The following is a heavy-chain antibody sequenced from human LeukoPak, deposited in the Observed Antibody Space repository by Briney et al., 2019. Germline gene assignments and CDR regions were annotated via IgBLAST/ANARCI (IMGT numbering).Heavy chain of an antibody. CDR1: GGSISSGSYY. CDR3: ARGAGTYFDY. CDR2: IYTSGST. J-gene: IGHJ4*02. D-gene: IGHD1-14*01. Sequence: SETLSLTCTVSGGSISSGSYYWSWIRQPAGKGLEWIGRIYTSGSTNYNPSLKSRVTISVDTSKNQFSLKLSSVTAADTAVSYCARGAGTYFDYWGQGTLVTVSS. V-gene: IGHV4-61*02.